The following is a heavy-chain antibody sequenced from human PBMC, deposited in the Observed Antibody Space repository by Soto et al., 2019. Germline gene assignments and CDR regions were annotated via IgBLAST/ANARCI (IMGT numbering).Heavy chain of an antibody. D-gene: IGHD3-10*01. Sequence: YADSVKGRFPISRDNSKNTLYLQMNSLRAEDTAVYYCARDKGWYGNCGAGAPVTVSS. J-gene: IGHJ4*02. CDR3: ARDKGWYGN. V-gene: IGHV3-53*01.